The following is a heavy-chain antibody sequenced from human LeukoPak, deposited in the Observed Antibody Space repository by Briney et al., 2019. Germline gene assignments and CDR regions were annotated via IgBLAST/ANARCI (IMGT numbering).Heavy chain of an antibody. Sequence: GESLKISCKGSGYSFTSYWIGWVRQMPGKGLEWMGIIYPSDSDTRYSPSFQGQVTISADKSISTAYLQWSSLKASDTAMYYCARQGHYDSSGYYSHFDYWGQGTLVTVSS. V-gene: IGHV5-51*01. CDR2: IYPSDSDT. CDR1: GYSFTSYW. D-gene: IGHD3-22*01. J-gene: IGHJ4*02. CDR3: ARQGHYDSSGYYSHFDY.